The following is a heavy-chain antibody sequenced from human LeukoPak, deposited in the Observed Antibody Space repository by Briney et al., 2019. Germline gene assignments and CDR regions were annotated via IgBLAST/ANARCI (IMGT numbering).Heavy chain of an antibody. D-gene: IGHD1-26*01. V-gene: IGHV4-59*08. CDR2: IHYSGST. Sequence: KPSETLSLTCAVYGGSFSGYYWIWIRQPPEKGLEWIAYIHYSGSTTYNPSLKSRVTTSIDTSKNQFSLRLASVSAADTAVYFCARLSRGAGAAKTFDYWGQGILVTVSS. J-gene: IGHJ4*02. CDR3: ARLSRGAGAAKTFDY. CDR1: GGSFSGYY.